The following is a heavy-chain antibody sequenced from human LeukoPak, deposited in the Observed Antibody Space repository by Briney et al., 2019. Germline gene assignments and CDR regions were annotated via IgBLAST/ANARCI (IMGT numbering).Heavy chain of an antibody. CDR3: ARDRYSSGWATFDY. CDR1: GFTFSSYG. Sequence: GGSLRLSCAASGFTFSSYGMHWVRQAPGKGLEWVAVIWYGGSNKYYADSVKGRFTISRDNSKNTLYLQMNSLRAEDTAVYYCARDRYSSGWATFDYWGQGTLVTVSS. CDR2: IWYGGSNK. D-gene: IGHD6-19*01. V-gene: IGHV3-33*01. J-gene: IGHJ4*02.